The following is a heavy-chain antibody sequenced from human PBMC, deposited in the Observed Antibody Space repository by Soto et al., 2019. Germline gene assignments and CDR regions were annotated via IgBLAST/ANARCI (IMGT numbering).Heavy chain of an antibody. V-gene: IGHV3-48*02. CDR3: SRGEDHYGRPLMDV. CDR1: GFTFSNYR. D-gene: IGHD3-10*01. CDR2: IYNSGSPT. Sequence: GGSLRLSCAASGFTFSNYRMNWVRQAPGKGLEWVSYIYNSGSPTYYADSVKGRFSISRDNAKNSVYLQMNSLRDEDTAVYYCSRGEDHYGRPLMDVWGQGTTVTV. J-gene: IGHJ6*02.